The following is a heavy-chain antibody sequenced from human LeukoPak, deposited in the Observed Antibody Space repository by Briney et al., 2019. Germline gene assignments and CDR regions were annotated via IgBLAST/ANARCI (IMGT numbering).Heavy chain of an antibody. CDR3: ATGLDPRYSSGWYDY. Sequence: ASVKVSCKVSGYTLTELSMHWVRQAPGKGLEWMGGFDPEDGETIYAQEFQGRVTMTEDTSTDTAYMELSSLRSEDTAVYYCATGLDPRYSSGWYDYWGQGTLVTVSS. D-gene: IGHD6-19*01. V-gene: IGHV1-24*01. CDR1: GYTLTELS. CDR2: FDPEDGET. J-gene: IGHJ4*02.